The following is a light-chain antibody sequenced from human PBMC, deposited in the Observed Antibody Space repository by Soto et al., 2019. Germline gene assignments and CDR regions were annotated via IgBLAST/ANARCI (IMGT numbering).Light chain of an antibody. CDR2: EGS. Sequence: QSALTQPASVSGSPGQSITISCTGTSSDVGSYNLVSWYQQHPGKAPKLMIYEGSKRRSGVSNRFSGSKSGNTASLTISGLQAEDEADYYCCSYAGSNVVFGGWTKVTVL. CDR3: CSYAGSNVV. V-gene: IGLV2-23*01. CDR1: SSDVGSYNL. J-gene: IGLJ2*01.